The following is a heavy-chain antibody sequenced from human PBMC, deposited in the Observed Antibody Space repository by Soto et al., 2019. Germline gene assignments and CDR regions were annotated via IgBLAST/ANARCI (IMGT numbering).Heavy chain of an antibody. CDR1: GFIFSNYV. CDR2: ISDSGGTS. V-gene: IGHV3-23*04. CDR3: AKRPRALLTFDY. Sequence: EVQLVDSGGGLVRAGGSLRLSCAASGFIFSNYVMSWVRQAPGKGLEWVSSISDSGGTSYYADSVKGRFTISRDNSKNTLYLQMNSLRAEDTAIYYCAKRPRALLTFDYWGQGTLVTVSS. J-gene: IGHJ4*02. D-gene: IGHD1-26*01.